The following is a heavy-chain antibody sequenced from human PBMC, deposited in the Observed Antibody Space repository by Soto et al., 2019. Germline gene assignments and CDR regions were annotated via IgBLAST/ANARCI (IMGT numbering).Heavy chain of an antibody. CDR3: TRGPFWTGSPTYFFDS. CDR2: INAGSGNT. V-gene: IGHV1-3*01. D-gene: IGHD3-3*01. CDR1: GYTFTNYA. Sequence: ASVKVSCKASGYTFTNYAIHWVRQAPGQRLEWMGWINAGSGNTRYSQNFQGRVTITRDTSASTAYMELSSLRSEDTAIYYCTRGPFWTGSPTYFFDSWSQGTLVTVSS. J-gene: IGHJ4*02.